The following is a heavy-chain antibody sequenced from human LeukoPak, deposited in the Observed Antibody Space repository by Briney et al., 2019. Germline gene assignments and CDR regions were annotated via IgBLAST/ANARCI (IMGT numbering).Heavy chain of an antibody. CDR3: ARDYPQGYFDWLWLDY. J-gene: IGHJ4*02. CDR1: GGSISSYY. Sequence: SETLSLTCTVSGGSISSYYWSWIRQPAGKGLEWIGRIYTSGSTNYNPSLKSRVTMSVDTSKNQFSLKLSSVTAADTAVYYCARDYPQGYFDWLWLDYWGQGTLVTVSS. V-gene: IGHV4-4*07. D-gene: IGHD3-9*01. CDR2: IYTSGST.